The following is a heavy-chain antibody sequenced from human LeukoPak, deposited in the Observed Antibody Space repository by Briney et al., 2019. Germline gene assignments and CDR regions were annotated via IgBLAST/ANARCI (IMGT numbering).Heavy chain of an antibody. D-gene: IGHD6-19*01. Sequence: GGSLRLSCAASGFTFSSYAMSWIRQAPGKGLEWVSAISGSGGSTYYADSVKGRFTISRDISKNTLYLQMNSLRAEDTAVYYCAKDEGSGWYYFDYWGQGSLVTVSS. CDR3: AKDEGSGWYYFDY. CDR1: GFTFSSYA. CDR2: ISGSGGST. J-gene: IGHJ4*02. V-gene: IGHV3-23*01.